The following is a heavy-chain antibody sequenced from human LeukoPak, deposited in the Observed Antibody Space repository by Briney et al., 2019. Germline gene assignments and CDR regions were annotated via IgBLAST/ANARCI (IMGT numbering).Heavy chain of an antibody. Sequence: SETLSLTCTVSGGSISSHYCTWIRQPPGKGLEWIGYIYDSGNTNYNPSLKSRVTISMDTSKNQFSLDLNSVTAADTAMYYCARVVFDGSTLSNWGQGILVTVSS. CDR2: IYDSGNT. V-gene: IGHV4-59*11. CDR1: GGSISSHY. D-gene: IGHD2-15*01. CDR3: ARVVFDGSTLSN. J-gene: IGHJ4*02.